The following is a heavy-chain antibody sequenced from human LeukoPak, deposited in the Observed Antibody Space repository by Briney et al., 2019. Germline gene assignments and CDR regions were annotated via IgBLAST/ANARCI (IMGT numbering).Heavy chain of an antibody. V-gene: IGHV1-3*01. Sequence: GASVKVSCKASGYTFTSYAMHWVRQAPGQGLEWMGWINAGNGNTKYSQKFQGRVTITRDTSASTAYMELSSLRSEDTAVYYCARRSGSYGYADYWGQGTLVTVSS. CDR1: GYTFTSYA. CDR3: ARRSGSYGYADY. D-gene: IGHD1-26*01. CDR2: INAGNGNT. J-gene: IGHJ4*02.